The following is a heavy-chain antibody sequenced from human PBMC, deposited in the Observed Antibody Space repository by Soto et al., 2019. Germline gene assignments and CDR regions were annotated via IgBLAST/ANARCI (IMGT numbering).Heavy chain of an antibody. Sequence: PGGSLRLSCSSSGFTFADYALSWFRQAPGRGLEWVGFIRSKTYGGSTYYADSVKGRFTIARDNSKRTLHLQMNSLRVEDTAVYYCAKDRTFGPPLVRFDSWGQGTLVTVSS. CDR3: AKDRTFGPPLVRFDS. V-gene: IGHV3-23*01. CDR1: GFTFADYA. D-gene: IGHD6-6*01. CDR2: IRSKTYGGST. J-gene: IGHJ4*02.